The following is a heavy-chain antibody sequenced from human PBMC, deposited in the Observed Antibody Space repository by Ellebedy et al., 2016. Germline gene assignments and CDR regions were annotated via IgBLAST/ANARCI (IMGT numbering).Heavy chain of an antibody. D-gene: IGHD2-15*01. CDR1: GGSISSGDFY. J-gene: IGHJ4*02. V-gene: IGHV4-30-4*01. CDR3: ARVPATWQYYIDF. Sequence: SETLSLTCTVSGGSISSGDFYWSWIRQPPGKGLEWVGYMYYTGSTYYNSSLRSRVTISADRSKNQFSLSLSSVTAADTAVYYCARVPATWQYYIDFWGPGTLVTVSS. CDR2: MYYTGST.